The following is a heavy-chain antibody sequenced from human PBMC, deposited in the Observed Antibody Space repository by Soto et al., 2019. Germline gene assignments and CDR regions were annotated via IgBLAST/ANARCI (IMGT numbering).Heavy chain of an antibody. J-gene: IGHJ5*02. CDR2: SNPYNGHK. CDR1: GYSFSYYG. V-gene: IGHV1-18*01. D-gene: IGHD3-22*01. Sequence: QVQLLQSGAELRKPGASVKVSCQAFGYSFSYYGINWVRQAPGQGLEWMGWSNPYNGHKNYAQKCADKLTMTTEKSTAPVSMEWSNLKSDETVVYYGVRDRLRGYDNSGFYSWGQGTLVTVSS. CDR3: VRDRLRGYDNSGFYS.